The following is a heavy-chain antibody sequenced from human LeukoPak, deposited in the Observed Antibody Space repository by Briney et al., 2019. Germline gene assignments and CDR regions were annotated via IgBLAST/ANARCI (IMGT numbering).Heavy chain of an antibody. D-gene: IGHD3-10*01. Sequence: GGSLRLSCAASGFTFSSYAMSGVRQAPGKGLEWVSAISGSGGSTYYADYLKGRSTISRDNSQNTLYLQMNSLRAEDTAVYYCAKCSYGSGKGWFAPWGQGTLVTASS. CDR3: AKCSYGSGKGWFAP. J-gene: IGHJ5*02. CDR1: GFTFSSYA. CDR2: ISGSGGST. V-gene: IGHV3-23*01.